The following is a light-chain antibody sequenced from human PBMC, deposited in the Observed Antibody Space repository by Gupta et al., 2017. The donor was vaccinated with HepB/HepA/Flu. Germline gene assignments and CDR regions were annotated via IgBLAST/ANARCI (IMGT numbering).Light chain of an antibody. Sequence: QSVLTQPPSASGTPGQRVTISCSGSSSNIGRNTVNWYQKLPGTAPKRLSYSNNQRPSGVPDRFSGSKSGASAYLAISGLQAEDEADYYWAAWDDSRNGVVFGGGTKLTVL. J-gene: IGLJ2*01. CDR2: SNN. CDR3: AAWDDSRNGVV. CDR1: SSNIGRNT. V-gene: IGLV1-44*01.